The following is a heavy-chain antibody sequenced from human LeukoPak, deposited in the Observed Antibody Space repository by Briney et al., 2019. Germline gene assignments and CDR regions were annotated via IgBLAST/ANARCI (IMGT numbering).Heavy chain of an antibody. Sequence: PGGSLRLSYAASGFTFSSYSMNWVRQAPGKGLEWVSSISSSSSYIYYADSVKGRFTISRDNAKNSLYLQMNSLRAEDTAVYYCARGETTVVTPWSIDYWGQGTLVTVSS. CDR1: GFTFSSYS. CDR2: ISSSSSYI. V-gene: IGHV3-21*01. CDR3: ARGETTVVTPWSIDY. J-gene: IGHJ4*02. D-gene: IGHD4-23*01.